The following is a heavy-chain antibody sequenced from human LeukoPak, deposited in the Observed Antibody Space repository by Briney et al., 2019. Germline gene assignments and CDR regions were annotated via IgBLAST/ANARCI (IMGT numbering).Heavy chain of an antibody. J-gene: IGHJ4*02. CDR2: IYYSGST. V-gene: IGHV4-59*08. D-gene: IGHD5-24*01. CDR3: ARRGRDGYKGYFDY. Sequence: SETLSLTCTVSGGSISSYYWSWIRQPPGKGLEWIGYIYYSGSTNYNPSLKSRVTISVDTSKNQFSLKLSSVTAADTAVYYCARRGRDGYKGYFDYWGQGTLVTVSS. CDR1: GGSISSYY.